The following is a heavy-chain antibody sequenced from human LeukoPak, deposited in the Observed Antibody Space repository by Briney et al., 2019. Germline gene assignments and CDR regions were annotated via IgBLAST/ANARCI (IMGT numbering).Heavy chain of an antibody. CDR2: ISTYNGNT. J-gene: IGHJ5*02. CDR1: GYTFTSYG. D-gene: IGHD3-22*01. Sequence: ASVKVSCKASGYTFTSYGISWVRQAPGQGLEWMGWISTYNGNTNYTQKLQGRVTMTTDTSTSTAYMELRSLRSDDTAVYYCARVPSGYSSNWFDPWGQGTLVTVSS. CDR3: ARVPSGYSSNWFDP. V-gene: IGHV1-18*01.